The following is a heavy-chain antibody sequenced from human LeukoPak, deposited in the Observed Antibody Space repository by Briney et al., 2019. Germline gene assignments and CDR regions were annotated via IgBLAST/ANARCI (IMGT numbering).Heavy chain of an antibody. CDR2: ISHSGSG. CDR3: ARGWGTYYYDSSGYYHDY. J-gene: IGHJ4*02. D-gene: IGHD3-22*01. V-gene: IGHV4-34*01. CDR1: GGSFSGYY. Sequence: SETLSLTCAVYGGSFSGYYWSWIRQPPGKGLEWIGEISHSGSGNYNPSLKSRVTISVDTSKNQFSLKLNFVTAADTAVYYCARGWGTYYYDSSGYYHDYWGQGTLVTVSS.